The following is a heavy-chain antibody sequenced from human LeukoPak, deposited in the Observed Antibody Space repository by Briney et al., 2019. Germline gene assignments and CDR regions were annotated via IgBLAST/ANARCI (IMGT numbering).Heavy chain of an antibody. CDR1: GYSFTSYW. CDR3: ARALGYCSSTSCYREYYFDY. Sequence: GESLKISCKGSGYSFTSYWIGWVRQMPGKGLEWMGIIYPGDSDTRYSPSFQGQVTISADKSISTAYLQWSSLKASDTAMYYCARALGYCSSTSCYREYYFDYWGQGTLVTVSS. J-gene: IGHJ4*02. D-gene: IGHD2-2*01. V-gene: IGHV5-51*01. CDR2: IYPGDSDT.